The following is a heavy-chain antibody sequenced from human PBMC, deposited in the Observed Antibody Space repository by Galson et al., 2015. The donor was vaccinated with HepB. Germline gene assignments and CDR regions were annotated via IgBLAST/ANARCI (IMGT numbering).Heavy chain of an antibody. V-gene: IGHV1-69*13. J-gene: IGHJ4*02. CDR1: GCTFSSYA. Sequence: SVKVSCKASGCTFSSYAISWVRQAPGQGLEWMGWIIPIFGTANYAQKFQGRVTITADESTSTAYMELSSLRSEDTAVYYCARSPGYCGGDCYLYYFDYWGQGTLVTVSS. CDR3: ARSPGYCGGDCYLYYFDY. CDR2: IIPIFGTA. D-gene: IGHD2-21*02.